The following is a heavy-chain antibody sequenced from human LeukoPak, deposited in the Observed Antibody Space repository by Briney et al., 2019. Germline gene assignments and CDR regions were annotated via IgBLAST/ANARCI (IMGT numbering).Heavy chain of an antibody. Sequence: GGSLRLSCVPSGITFSNSALNWVRQAPGKGLEWVATITKNGDQTHYADSVKGLFTISRDTFRDTLYLQMNSLRAEDTAVYHCVKSAGKDGYRDVFDIWGQGTVVTVSS. CDR3: VKSAGKDGYRDVFDI. J-gene: IGHJ3*02. V-gene: IGHV3-23*01. CDR1: GITFSNSA. D-gene: IGHD5-24*01. CDR2: ITKNGDQT.